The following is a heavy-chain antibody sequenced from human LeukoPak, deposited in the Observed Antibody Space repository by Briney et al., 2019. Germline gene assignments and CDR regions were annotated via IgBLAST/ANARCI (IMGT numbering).Heavy chain of an antibody. D-gene: IGHD6-13*01. Sequence: SETLSLTCTVSGGSISSYYWSWIRQPPGKGLEWIGYIYYSGSTNYNPSLKSRVTISVDTSKNQFSLKLSSVTAADTAVYYCARHLAAAGYYYYGMDVWGQGTTVTVSS. CDR1: GGSISSYY. CDR2: IYYSGST. CDR3: ARHLAAAGYYYYGMDV. V-gene: IGHV4-59*08. J-gene: IGHJ6*02.